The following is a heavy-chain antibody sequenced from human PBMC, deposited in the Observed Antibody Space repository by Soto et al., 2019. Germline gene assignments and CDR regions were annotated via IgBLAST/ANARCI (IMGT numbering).Heavy chain of an antibody. D-gene: IGHD6-13*01. CDR2: IYYSGST. V-gene: IGHV4-59*08. J-gene: IGHJ5*02. CDR1: GGSISSYY. Sequence: PSETLSLTCTVSGGSISSYYWSWIRQPPGKGLEWIGYIYYSGSTNYNPSLKSRVTISVDTSKNQFSLKLSSVTAADTAVYYCARAKAPFYSSSCYGSDPGGQGPLVTVPS. CDR3: ARAKAPFYSSSCYGSDP.